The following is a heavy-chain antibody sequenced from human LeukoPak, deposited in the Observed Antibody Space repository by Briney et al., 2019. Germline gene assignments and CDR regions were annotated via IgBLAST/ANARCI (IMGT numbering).Heavy chain of an antibody. CDR2: TYYRSKWYN. Sequence: SQTLSLTCAISGDSVSSNSAAWNWIRQSPSRGLEWLGRTYYRSKWYNDYAVSVKSRITFNPDTSKNQFSLQLNSVTPEDTAVYYCARMGYYDSSGRYRGAFDIWGQGTMVTVSS. J-gene: IGHJ3*02. D-gene: IGHD3-22*01. CDR1: GDSVSSNSAA. CDR3: ARMGYYDSSGRYRGAFDI. V-gene: IGHV6-1*01.